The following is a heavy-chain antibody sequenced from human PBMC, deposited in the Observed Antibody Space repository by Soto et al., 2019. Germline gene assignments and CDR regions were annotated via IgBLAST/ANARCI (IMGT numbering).Heavy chain of an antibody. CDR3: AKGLYCSGSSCYPPAYYFDS. Sequence: GGSLRLSCAASGFTFSSYVMTWVRQAPGKGLEWVSGISAGGGSTYYADSVKGRFTISRDNSKNTLSLQMNSLRAEDTAVYYCAKGLYCSGSSCYPPAYYFDSWGQGTLVTVSS. CDR1: GFTFSSYV. J-gene: IGHJ4*02. CDR2: ISAGGGST. V-gene: IGHV3-23*01. D-gene: IGHD2-15*01.